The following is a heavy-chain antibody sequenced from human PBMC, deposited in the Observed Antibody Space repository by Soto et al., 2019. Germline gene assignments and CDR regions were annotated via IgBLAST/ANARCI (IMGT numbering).Heavy chain of an antibody. V-gene: IGHV4-59*08. CDR1: GGSISSYY. D-gene: IGHD3-10*01. CDR3: ARHSKVSISGFDY. Sequence: LSLTCAVSGGSISSYYWSWIRQPPGKGLEWIGYIYYSGSTNYNPSLKSRVTISVDTPKNQFSLKLSSVTAADTAVYYCARHSKVSISGFDYWGQGTLVTVSS. J-gene: IGHJ4*02. CDR2: IYYSGST.